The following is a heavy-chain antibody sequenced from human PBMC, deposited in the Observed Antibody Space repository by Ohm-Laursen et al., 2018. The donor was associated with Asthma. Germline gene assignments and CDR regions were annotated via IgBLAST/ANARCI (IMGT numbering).Heavy chain of an antibody. V-gene: IGHV3-23*01. D-gene: IGHD3-16*02. Sequence: SLRLSCAASGFTFSDYYMSWIRQAPGKGLEWVSGISSSGGSTHYADNVKGRFTISRDNSKNTLYLQMNSLRAEDTAVYYCTKVVVMDVWGQGTTVTVSS. CDR3: TKVVVMDV. CDR2: ISSSGGST. J-gene: IGHJ6*02. CDR1: GFTFSDYY.